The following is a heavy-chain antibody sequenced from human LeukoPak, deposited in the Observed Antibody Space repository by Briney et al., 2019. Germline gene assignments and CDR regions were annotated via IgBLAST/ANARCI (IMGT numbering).Heavy chain of an antibody. CDR1: GFTFSNAW. CDR2: IKSKTDGGTT. Sequence: GGSLRLSCVASGFTFSNAWMSWVRQAPGKGLEWVGRIKSKTDGGTTDYAAPVKGRFTISRDDSKNTLYLQMNSLKTEDTAVYYCTTDPIAALWHDAFDIWGQGTMVTVSS. V-gene: IGHV3-15*01. D-gene: IGHD6-6*01. CDR3: TTDPIAALWHDAFDI. J-gene: IGHJ3*02.